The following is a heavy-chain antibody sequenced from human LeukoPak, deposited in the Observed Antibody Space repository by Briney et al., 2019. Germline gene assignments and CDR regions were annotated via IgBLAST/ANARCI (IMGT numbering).Heavy chain of an antibody. Sequence: GGSLRLSCAGSGFTFSNYWMRLVRPLLGKGLVWVSRIDRDGNRILYADSVRGRFTISRDNAKNALYLQMNSLRPEDTAMYYCVSDSESRSGGDFWGQGTLVTVSS. CDR3: VSDSESRSGGDF. D-gene: IGHD1-26*01. CDR2: IDRDGNRI. J-gene: IGHJ4*02. CDR1: GFTFSNYW. V-gene: IGHV3-74*01.